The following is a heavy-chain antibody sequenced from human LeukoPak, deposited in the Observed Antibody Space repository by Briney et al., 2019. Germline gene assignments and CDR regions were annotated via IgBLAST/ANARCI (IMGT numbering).Heavy chain of an antibody. Sequence: GGSLRLSCAASGFTFSSYSVNWVRQAPGKGLEWVSSISSSSSYIYYADSVKGRFTISRDNAKNSLYLQMNSLRAEDTAVYYCARAAAGYFDYWGQGTLVTVSS. V-gene: IGHV3-21*01. CDR3: ARAAAGYFDY. CDR1: GFTFSSYS. J-gene: IGHJ4*02. D-gene: IGHD6-13*01. CDR2: ISSSSSYI.